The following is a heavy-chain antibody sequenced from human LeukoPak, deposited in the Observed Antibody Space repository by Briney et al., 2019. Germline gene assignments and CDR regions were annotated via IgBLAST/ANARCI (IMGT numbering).Heavy chain of an antibody. J-gene: IGHJ5*02. CDR1: GFTLSNHW. CDR2: NKEDGTVK. CDR3: ARDSGFCSGGSCYPTNWFDP. D-gene: IGHD2-15*01. V-gene: IGHV3-7*03. Sequence: GGSLRLSCAASGFTLSNHWMTWIRQAPGKGLEWVAHNKEDGTVKDYVDSVKGRFIISRDNAKNSLYLQMNSLRAEDTAVYYCARDSGFCSGGSCYPTNWFDPWGQGTLVTVSS.